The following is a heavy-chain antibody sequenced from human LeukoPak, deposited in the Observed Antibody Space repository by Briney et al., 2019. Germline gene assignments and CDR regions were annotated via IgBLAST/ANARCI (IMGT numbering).Heavy chain of an antibody. CDR2: ISSNGDRT. V-gene: IGHV3-64*01. Sequence: PGGSLRLSCAASGFTFTRFAMYWVRQAPGKGLEFVSAISSNGDRTYYARSVKGRFTISRDNAKNTVDLQMGSLRPADMGVYYCARMDDYTNYYFDHWGQGTMVTVSS. CDR3: ARMDDYTNYYFDH. J-gene: IGHJ4*02. D-gene: IGHD4-11*01. CDR1: GFTFTRFA.